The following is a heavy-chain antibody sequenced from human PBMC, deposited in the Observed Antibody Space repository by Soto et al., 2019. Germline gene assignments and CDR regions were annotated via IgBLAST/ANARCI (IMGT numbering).Heavy chain of an antibody. CDR2: IYSDGST. Sequence: EVPLVESGGGLVQPGGSLRLSCAASGFTVNSNYMSWVRQAPGKGLEWVSVIYSDGSTYYADSVKGRFIISRDNSNNTLYFQMTSLRAEDTAVYYCATLTKYDILTGFFPCWGQGTLVTVSS. V-gene: IGHV3-66*01. J-gene: IGHJ4*02. CDR3: ATLTKYDILTGFFPC. CDR1: GFTVNSNY. D-gene: IGHD3-9*01.